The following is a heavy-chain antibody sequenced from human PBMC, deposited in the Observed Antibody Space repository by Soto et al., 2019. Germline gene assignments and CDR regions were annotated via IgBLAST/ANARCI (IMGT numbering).Heavy chain of an antibody. CDR3: AYKRNSIAGSYYFDY. D-gene: IGHD1-20*01. J-gene: IGHJ4*02. Sequence: QITLKESGPTLVKPTQTLTLTCTFPGFSLSTSGVGVGWIRRPPGKALECLALIYWDDDQRYTPSLKTRLTLTNDASKDHVVLTMTNMAPVDPATYYCAYKRNSIAGSYYFDYWGQGTLVTVSS. CDR2: IYWDDDQ. V-gene: IGHV2-5*02. CDR1: GFSLSTSGVG.